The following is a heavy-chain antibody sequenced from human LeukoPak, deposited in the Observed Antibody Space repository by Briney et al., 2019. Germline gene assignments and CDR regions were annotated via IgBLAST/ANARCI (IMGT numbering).Heavy chain of an antibody. CDR3: AKGSGYSYGYRRYFDY. CDR2: ISGSGGST. J-gene: IGHJ4*02. Sequence: GGSLRLSWAASGFTFSSYAMSWVRQAPGKGLEWVSAISGSGGSTYYADSVKGRFTISRDNSKNTLYLQMNSLRAEDTAVYYCAKGSGYSYGYRRYFDYWGQGTLVTVSS. CDR1: GFTFSSYA. V-gene: IGHV3-23*01. D-gene: IGHD5-18*01.